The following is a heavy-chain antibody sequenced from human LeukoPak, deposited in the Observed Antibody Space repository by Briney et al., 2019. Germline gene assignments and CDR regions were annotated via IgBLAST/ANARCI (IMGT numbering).Heavy chain of an antibody. V-gene: IGHV4-39*01. J-gene: IGHJ4*02. Sequence: PSETLSLTCTVSGGSISSSSYYWGWIRQPPGKGLEWIGSIYYSGSTYYNPSPKSRVTISVDTSKNQFSLKLSSVTAADTAVYYCARHPRGYDSNGDFDYWGQGTLVTVSS. CDR3: ARHPRGYDSNGDFDY. D-gene: IGHD5-12*01. CDR2: IYYSGST. CDR1: GGSISSSSYY.